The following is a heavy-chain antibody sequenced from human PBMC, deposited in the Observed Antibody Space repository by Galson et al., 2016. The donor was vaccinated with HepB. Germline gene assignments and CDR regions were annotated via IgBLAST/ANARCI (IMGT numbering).Heavy chain of an antibody. CDR3: ARGKGSGAFLIDY. Sequence: SLRLSCAASGFSFSTYAMHWVRQAPGKGLEWVAVISYDEINKYYAESLKGRFTVSRDNSKTTLYLQMNSLRAEDTAIYYCARGKGSGAFLIDYWGHGTLVSVSS. J-gene: IGHJ4*01. V-gene: IGHV3-30*04. CDR1: GFSFSTYA. D-gene: IGHD2/OR15-2a*01. CDR2: ISYDEINK.